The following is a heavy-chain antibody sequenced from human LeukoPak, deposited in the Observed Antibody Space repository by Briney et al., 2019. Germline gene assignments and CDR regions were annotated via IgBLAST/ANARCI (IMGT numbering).Heavy chain of an antibody. CDR3: ARDLGSVY. CDR2: IGHDGINK. D-gene: IGHD3-10*01. J-gene: IGHJ4*02. CDR1: GFTFSSYP. V-gene: IGHV3-30*04. Sequence: GESLRLSCAASGFTFSSYPFHWVRQAPGKGLEWVSVIGHDGINKFYTDSVKGRFTMSRDNDKNSLYLQMNSLRAEDTAVYYCARDLGSVYWGQGTLVTVSS.